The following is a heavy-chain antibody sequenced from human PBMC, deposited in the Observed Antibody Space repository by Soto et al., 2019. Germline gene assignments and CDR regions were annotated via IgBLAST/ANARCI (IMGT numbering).Heavy chain of an antibody. V-gene: IGHV4-34*01. CDR2: INHSGST. CDR1: GGSFSGYY. J-gene: IGHJ3*02. Sequence: SETLSLTCAVYGGSFSGYYWSWIRQPPGKGLEWIGEINHSGSTNYNPSPKSRVTISVDTSKNQFSLKLSSVTAADTAVYYCAARGGSLDAFDIWGQGTMVTV. CDR3: AARGGSLDAFDI. D-gene: IGHD3-10*01.